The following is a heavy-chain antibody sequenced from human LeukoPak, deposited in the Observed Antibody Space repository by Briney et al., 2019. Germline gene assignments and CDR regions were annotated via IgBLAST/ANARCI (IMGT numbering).Heavy chain of an antibody. CDR1: GGSFSGYY. Sequence: PSETLSLTCAVYGGSFSGYYWSWIRQPPGKGLEWIGEINHSGSTNYNLSLKSRVTISVDTSKNQFSLKLSSVTAADTAVYYCARNHGSGRGEWFDPWGQGTLVTVSS. D-gene: IGHD3-10*01. V-gene: IGHV4-34*01. CDR2: INHSGST. J-gene: IGHJ5*02. CDR3: ARNHGSGRGEWFDP.